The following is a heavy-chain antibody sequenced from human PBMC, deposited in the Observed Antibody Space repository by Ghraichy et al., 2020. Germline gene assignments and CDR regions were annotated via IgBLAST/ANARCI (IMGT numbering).Heavy chain of an antibody. CDR3: ARGACGGDCYYYQYGLAV. CDR1: GFTVSGNS. J-gene: IGHJ6*02. Sequence: GALRLSCAASGFTVSGNSMSWVRQAPGKGLEWVSLIYGGGSTYYADSVKGRFTISRDNSKNALYLQMSSLRAEDTAVYYCARGACGGDCYYYQYGLAVWGQGTKVTVSS. D-gene: IGHD2-21*02. V-gene: IGHV3-53*01. CDR2: IYGGGST.